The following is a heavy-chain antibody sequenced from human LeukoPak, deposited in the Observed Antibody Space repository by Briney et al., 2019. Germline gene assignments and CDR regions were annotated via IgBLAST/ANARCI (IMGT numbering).Heavy chain of an antibody. CDR1: GFTFNSHW. J-gene: IGHJ4*02. CDR2: IDSDGRGT. V-gene: IGHV3-74*01. D-gene: IGHD3-22*01. CDR3: AKDYYDSSGYYTTAYYFDY. Sequence: GGSLRLSCAASGFTFNSHWMHWVRQAPGKGLEWVSRIDSDGRGTIYADSVKGRLTISRDNAKNTLYLQMNSLRAEDTAVYYCAKDYYDSSGYYTTAYYFDYWGQGTLVTVSS.